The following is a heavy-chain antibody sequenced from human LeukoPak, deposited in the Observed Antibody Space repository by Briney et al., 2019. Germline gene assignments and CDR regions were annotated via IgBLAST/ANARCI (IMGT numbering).Heavy chain of an antibody. Sequence: GGSLRLSCAASGFTFSSYAMSWVRQAPGKGLEWVSAISGSSGSTYYADSVKGRFTISRDNSKNTLYLQMNSLRAEDTAVYYCAKVGDSNRQYYFDYWGQGTLVTVSS. D-gene: IGHD4-11*01. CDR1: GFTFSSYA. V-gene: IGHV3-23*01. CDR2: ISGSSGST. J-gene: IGHJ4*02. CDR3: AKVGDSNRQYYFDY.